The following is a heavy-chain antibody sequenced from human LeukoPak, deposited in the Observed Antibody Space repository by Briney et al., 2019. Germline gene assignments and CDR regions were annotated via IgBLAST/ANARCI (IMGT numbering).Heavy chain of an antibody. CDR3: ARVPLYFAPSFVDY. J-gene: IGHJ4*02. D-gene: IGHD3-9*01. Sequence: SETLSLTCTVSGGSISSSSYYWGWIRQPPGKGLEWIGSIYYSGSTYYNPSLKSRVTISVDTSKNQFSLKLSSVTAADTAVYYCARVPLYFAPSFVDYWGQGTLVTVSS. CDR1: GGSISSSSYY. V-gene: IGHV4-39*07. CDR2: IYYSGST.